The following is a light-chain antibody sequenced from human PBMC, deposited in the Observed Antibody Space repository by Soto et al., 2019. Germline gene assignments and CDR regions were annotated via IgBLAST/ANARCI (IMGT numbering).Light chain of an antibody. J-gene: IGKJ2*01. CDR2: AAS. Sequence: DLQMTQSPSSLSASVGDRVTITCRASQSISNYLNWYQQKPGKAPQLLIYAASSLQSGVPSGFSGSGSGTDFTLTISSLQPEDFATYYCQQSYSTPYTFGQGTKLEIK. CDR3: QQSYSTPYT. V-gene: IGKV1-39*01. CDR1: QSISNY.